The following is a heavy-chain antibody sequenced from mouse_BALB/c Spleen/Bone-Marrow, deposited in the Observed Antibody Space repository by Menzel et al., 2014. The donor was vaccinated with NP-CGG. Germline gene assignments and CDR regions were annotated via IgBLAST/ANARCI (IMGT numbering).Heavy chain of an antibody. CDR2: IWAGGST. Sequence: QVQLQQSGPGLVAPSQSLSITCTVSGFSLTSYGLHWVRQPPGKGLEWLGVIWAGGSTNYNSALMSRLSISKDNSKSQVFLKMNSLQTDDTAMYYCARDYGSSYYAMDYWGQGTSVTVSS. CDR1: GFSLTSYG. CDR3: ARDYGSSYYAMDY. J-gene: IGHJ4*01. V-gene: IGHV2-9*02. D-gene: IGHD1-1*01.